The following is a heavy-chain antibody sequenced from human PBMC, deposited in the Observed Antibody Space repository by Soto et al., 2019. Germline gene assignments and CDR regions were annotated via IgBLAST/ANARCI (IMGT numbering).Heavy chain of an antibody. Sequence: GASVKVSCKTSGYTFTNYYMHWVRQAPGQRLEWMGWINADNGHTKYSQKFQARVTITRDTSASTAYMELSRLRSEDTAVYYCARDFGSWGIDHWGLGTLVTVS. J-gene: IGHJ4*02. CDR1: GYTFTNYY. CDR2: INADNGHT. D-gene: IGHD3-16*01. CDR3: ARDFGSWGIDH. V-gene: IGHV1-3*01.